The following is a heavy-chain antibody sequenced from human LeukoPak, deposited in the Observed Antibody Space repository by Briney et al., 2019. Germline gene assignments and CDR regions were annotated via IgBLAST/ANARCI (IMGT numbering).Heavy chain of an antibody. CDR2: IGPSGAST. Sequence: GGSLRLSCAASGFTLNGYWMHWVRQAPGKGLEWVSLIGPSGASTYYADSVKGRFTISRDNAKSSLYLQMNSLRAEDTAVYYCAKSKRNSALGTLFDYWGQGTLVTVSS. CDR3: AKSKRNSALGTLFDY. J-gene: IGHJ4*02. D-gene: IGHD7-27*01. V-gene: IGHV3-48*01. CDR1: GFTLNGYW.